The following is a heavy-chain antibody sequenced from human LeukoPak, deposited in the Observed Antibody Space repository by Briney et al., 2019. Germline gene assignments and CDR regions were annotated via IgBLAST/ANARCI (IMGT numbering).Heavy chain of an antibody. D-gene: IGHD1-26*01. CDR1: GGSISSYY. V-gene: IGHV4-59*01. CDR2: IYYSGST. J-gene: IGHJ5*02. CDR3: ARGGIVGAVQGFDP. Sequence: NPSETLSLTCTVSGGSISSYYWSWIRQPPGKGLEWIGYIYYSGSTNYNPSLKSRVTISVDTSKNQFSLKLSSVTAADTAVYYCARGGIVGAVQGFDPWGQGTLVTVSS.